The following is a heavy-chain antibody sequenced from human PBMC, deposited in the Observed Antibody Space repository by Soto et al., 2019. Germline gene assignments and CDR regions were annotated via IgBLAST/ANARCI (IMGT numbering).Heavy chain of an antibody. CDR1: GFTFSCYA. J-gene: IGHJ5*02. V-gene: IGHV3-23*01. Sequence: GGSLRLSCAASGFTFSCYAMTWVRQAPGKGLDWVSGISAGGTTYYADSAKGRFTISRDNSKNTLHLQMNSLRADDTAVYYCAKDPLTRGWFDPWGQGTLVTVSS. CDR2: ISAGGTT. CDR3: AKDPLTRGWFDP.